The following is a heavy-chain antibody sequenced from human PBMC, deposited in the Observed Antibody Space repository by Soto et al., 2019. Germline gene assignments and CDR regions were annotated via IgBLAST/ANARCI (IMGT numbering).Heavy chain of an antibody. D-gene: IGHD6-19*01. CDR1: GYTFTSYA. V-gene: IGHV1-3*01. CDR2: INAGNGNT. J-gene: IGHJ5*02. CDR3: ARERSQSKQWLLRPHNGFDP. Sequence: QVQLVQSGAEVKKPGASVQVSCKASGYTFTSYAMHWVRQAPGQRLEWMGWINAGNGNTKYSQKYQGRVTITRDTSASTAYMELSSRRAKDTAVYYCARERSQSKQWLLRPHNGFDPWGQGTLVTVSS.